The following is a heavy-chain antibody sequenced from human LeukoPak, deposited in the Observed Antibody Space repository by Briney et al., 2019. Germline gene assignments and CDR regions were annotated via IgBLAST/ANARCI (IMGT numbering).Heavy chain of an antibody. D-gene: IGHD3-22*01. CDR3: ATSPGHYFDRGGYIYDY. J-gene: IGHJ4*02. V-gene: IGHV1-24*01. CDR1: GYTLTELS. Sequence: ASVKVSCKVSGYTLTELSIHWVRQAPGKGLEWMGGFDPEHGETIYAQKFQGRVTMIEDTSTDTAYMELSSLRSEDTAVYYCATSPGHYFDRGGYIYDYWGQGTLVTVSS. CDR2: FDPEHGET.